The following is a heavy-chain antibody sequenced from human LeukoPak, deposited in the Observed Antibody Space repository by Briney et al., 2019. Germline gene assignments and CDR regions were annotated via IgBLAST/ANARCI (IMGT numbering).Heavy chain of an antibody. CDR2: IYYSGST. CDR1: GGSFSGYY. J-gene: IGHJ4*02. CDR3: ARRAGGPFDY. Sequence: PSGTLSLTCAVYGGSFSGYYWSWIRQPPGKGLEWIGSIYYSGSTYYNPSLKSRVTISVDTSKNQFSLKLSSVTAADTAVYYCARRAGGPFDYWGQGTLVTVSS. V-gene: IGHV4-34*01. D-gene: IGHD3-16*01.